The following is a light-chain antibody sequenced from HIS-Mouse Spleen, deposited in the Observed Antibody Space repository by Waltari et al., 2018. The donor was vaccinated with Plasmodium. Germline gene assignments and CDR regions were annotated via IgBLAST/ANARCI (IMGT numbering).Light chain of an antibody. CDR1: QSVSSSY. CDR2: GAS. J-gene: IGKJ1*01. V-gene: IGKV3-20*01. Sequence: EIVLTQSPGTLSLSPGERATLSGRASQSVSSSYLAWYQQKPGQAPRLLIHGASSRATGIPDRFSGSGSGTDFTLTISRLEPEDFAVYYCQQYGSSGTFGQGTKVEIK. CDR3: QQYGSSGT.